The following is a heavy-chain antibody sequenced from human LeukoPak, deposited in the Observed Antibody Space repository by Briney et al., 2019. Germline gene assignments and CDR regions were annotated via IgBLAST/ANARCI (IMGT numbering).Heavy chain of an antibody. V-gene: IGHV3-23*01. CDR2: ISGSGGST. Sequence: GGCLRLSCAASGFTFSSYAMSWVRQAPGKGLEWVSAISGSGGSTYYADSVKGRFTISRDNSKNTLYLQMNSLRAEDTAVYYCAKDLGDGPTIFYWGQGTLVTDSS. CDR3: AKDLGDGPTIFY. D-gene: IGHD3-10*01. J-gene: IGHJ4*02. CDR1: GFTFSSYA.